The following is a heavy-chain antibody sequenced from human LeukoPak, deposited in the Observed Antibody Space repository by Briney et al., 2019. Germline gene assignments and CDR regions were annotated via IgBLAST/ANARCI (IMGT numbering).Heavy chain of an antibody. CDR2: ISGSGAGT. CDR3: AKAYCSSTICYWNY. J-gene: IGHJ4*02. D-gene: IGHD2-2*01. CDR1: GFTFSSYA. Sequence: PGGPLRLSCAASGFTFSSYAMNWVRQAQGQGLDWVSGISGSGAGTNYADSVKGRFTISRDNSKNTLYLQMNSLRAEDTAVYYCAKAYCSSTICYWNYWGQGTLVTVSS. V-gene: IGHV3-23*01.